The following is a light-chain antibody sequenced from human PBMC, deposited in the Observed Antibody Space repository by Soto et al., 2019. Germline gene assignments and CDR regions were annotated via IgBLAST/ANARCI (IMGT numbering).Light chain of an antibody. CDR1: SRDVGAYNF. Sequence: QSVLTQPASVSGSPGQSITISCTGSSRDVGAYNFVSWYQRHPGKAPKLILYEVTTRPSGVSSRFSGSKSGNTASLTISGLQADDEADYYCSSYTSNNTPYVFGNGTKVTV. CDR3: SSYTSNNTPYV. J-gene: IGLJ1*01. CDR2: EVT. V-gene: IGLV2-14*01.